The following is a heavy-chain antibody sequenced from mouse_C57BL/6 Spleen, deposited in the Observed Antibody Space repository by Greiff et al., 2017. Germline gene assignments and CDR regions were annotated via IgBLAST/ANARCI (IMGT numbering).Heavy chain of an antibody. J-gene: IGHJ4*01. V-gene: IGHV5-4*01. CDR3: AREGSNYAMDY. CDR2: ISDGGSYT. CDR1: GFTFSSYA. D-gene: IGHD6-1*01. Sequence: EVKLMESGGGLVKPGGSLKLSCAASGFTFSSYAMSWVRQTPEKRLEWVATISDGGSYTYYPDNVKGRFTISRDNAKNNLYLQMSHLKSEDTAMYYCAREGSNYAMDYWGQGTSATVSS.